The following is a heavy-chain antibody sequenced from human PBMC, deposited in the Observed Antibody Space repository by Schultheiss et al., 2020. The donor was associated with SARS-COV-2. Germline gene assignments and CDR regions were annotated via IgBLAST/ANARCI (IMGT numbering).Heavy chain of an antibody. CDR3: AKCGAAAGTDY. Sequence: GGSLRLSCAVSGFTFSSYGIFWVRQGPGKGLEWAAIIWYDGSNKYYADSVKGRFTISRDNSKDTLFLQMNSLRAEDTAVYYCAKCGAAAGTDYWGQGTLVTVSS. V-gene: IGHV3-33*06. CDR2: IWYDGSNK. D-gene: IGHD6-13*01. CDR1: GFTFSSYG. J-gene: IGHJ4*02.